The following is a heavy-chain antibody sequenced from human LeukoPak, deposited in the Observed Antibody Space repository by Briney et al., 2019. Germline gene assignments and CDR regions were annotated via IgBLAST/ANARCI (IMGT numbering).Heavy chain of an antibody. CDR3: ARDSRVSSGWYGSSDH. CDR2: IYSGCST. CDR1: GFHVSSNY. J-gene: IGHJ4*02. Sequence: PGGSLRLSCAASGFHVSSNYMRWVRQAPGKGLEWVSVIYSGCSTYYADSVKGRFTIPRDNSKNTLYLQMNSLRAEDTAVYYCARDSRVSSGWYGSSDHWGQGTLVTVSS. D-gene: IGHD6-19*01. V-gene: IGHV3-66*01.